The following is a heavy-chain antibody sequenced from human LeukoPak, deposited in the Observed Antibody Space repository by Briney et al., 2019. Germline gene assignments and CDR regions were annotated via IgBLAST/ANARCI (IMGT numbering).Heavy chain of an antibody. CDR1: GFTFSGQC. Sequence: GGSLRLSCAASGFTFSGQCMSWVRQAPGKGLEWVSSISGSGDATFYADSAKGRFIISRDNSENTLDLQMNSLRAEDTAVYHCAKCLGTLDPFDNWGQGTLVTVSS. V-gene: IGHV3-23*01. J-gene: IGHJ4*02. CDR3: AKCLGTLDPFDN. D-gene: IGHD1-14*01. CDR2: ISGSGDAT.